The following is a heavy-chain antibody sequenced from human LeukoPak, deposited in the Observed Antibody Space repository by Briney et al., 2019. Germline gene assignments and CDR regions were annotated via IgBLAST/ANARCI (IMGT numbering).Heavy chain of an antibody. Sequence: SDTLSLTCTLSGASFSVYYWTWIRQPPGKALEWIGEINYGGSTTYNPSFGSRATISLDTSRKQFSLRLTSLTAADTALYFCARSQLWPTGTFDIWGRGTLV. V-gene: IGHV4-34*01. CDR3: ARSQLWPTGTFDI. J-gene: IGHJ3*02. CDR1: GASFSVYY. D-gene: IGHD5-18*01. CDR2: INYGGST.